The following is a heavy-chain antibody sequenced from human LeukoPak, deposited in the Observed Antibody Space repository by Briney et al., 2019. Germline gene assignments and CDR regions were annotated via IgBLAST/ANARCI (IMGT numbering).Heavy chain of an antibody. V-gene: IGHV3-49*03. D-gene: IGHD3-22*01. Sequence: GGSLRLSCAASGFTFGDYAMSWFRRAPGKGLEWVAFIRSKAYGGTTEYAASVKGRFTISRDDTKSIAYLQMNSLKTEDTAVYYCTRDPQPPGYSSGYYYFWYWGQGTLVTVSS. CDR3: TRDPQPPGYSSGYYYFWY. CDR1: GFTFGDYA. CDR2: IRSKAYGGTT. J-gene: IGHJ4*02.